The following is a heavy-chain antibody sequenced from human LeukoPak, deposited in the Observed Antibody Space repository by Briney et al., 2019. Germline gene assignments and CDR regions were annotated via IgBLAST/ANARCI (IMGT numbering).Heavy chain of an antibody. V-gene: IGHV3-66*01. J-gene: IGHJ4*02. Sequence: GGSLRLSCAASGFTVSSNYMSWVRQAPGKGLEWVSVIYSGGSTYYADSVKGRFTISRDNSKNTLYLQMNSLRAEDTAVYYCARDHEPGSYYFDYWGQGTLVTVSS. CDR3: ARDHEPGSYYFDY. CDR2: IYSGGST. D-gene: IGHD6-6*01. CDR1: GFTVSSNY.